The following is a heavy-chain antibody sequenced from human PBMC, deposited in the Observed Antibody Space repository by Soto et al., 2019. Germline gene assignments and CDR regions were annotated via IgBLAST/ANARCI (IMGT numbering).Heavy chain of an antibody. Sequence: SETLSLTCTLSGGSITSSYWSWIRRPPGKGLEWIAYIYDTGISGYTPSTSYNPSLKSRVTMSVDTSKSQFSLKLTSVTAADTAVYYCARGEDAFFYYGLDVWGQGITVTVSS. V-gene: IGHV4-59*01. CDR1: GGSITSSY. CDR2: IYDTGISGYTPST. J-gene: IGHJ6*02. CDR3: ARGEDAFFYYGLDV.